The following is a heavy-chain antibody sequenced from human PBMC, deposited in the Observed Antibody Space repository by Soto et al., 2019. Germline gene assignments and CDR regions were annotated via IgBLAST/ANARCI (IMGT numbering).Heavy chain of an antibody. CDR3: ATSISGAMMPGGPFPF. CDR1: GASSSSYY. J-gene: IGHJ4*03. D-gene: IGHD3-22*01. V-gene: IGHV4-4*07. Sequence: SETLSLTCTVSGASSSSYYWSWIRQSAGKGLEWIGRIYVSGSTTYNPSLKSRVTMSIDRSKNQFSLILYSVTAADTAVYYCATSISGAMMPGGPFPFGGQGSLVTVSS. CDR2: IYVSGST.